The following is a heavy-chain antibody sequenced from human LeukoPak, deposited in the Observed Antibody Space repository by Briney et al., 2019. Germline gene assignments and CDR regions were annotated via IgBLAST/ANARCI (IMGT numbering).Heavy chain of an antibody. V-gene: IGHV1-24*01. CDR1: GYTLTELS. CDR3: ATVYYYGSGSLGSFDY. Sequence: ASVKVSCKVPGYTLTELSMHWVRQAPGKGLEWMGGFDPEDGETIYAQKFQGRVTMTEDTSTDTAYMELSSLRSEDTAVYYSATVYYYGSGSLGSFDYWGQGTLVTVSS. CDR2: FDPEDGET. D-gene: IGHD3-10*01. J-gene: IGHJ4*02.